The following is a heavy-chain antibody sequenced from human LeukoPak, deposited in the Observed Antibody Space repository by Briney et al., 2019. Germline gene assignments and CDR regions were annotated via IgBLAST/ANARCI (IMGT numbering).Heavy chain of an antibody. CDR3: ARDRSGHCSGGSCYYYYMDV. J-gene: IGHJ6*03. Sequence: ASVKVSCKASGYTFTGYYLHWVRQAPGQGPEWMGKINTNSGVTDYAQKFQGRVTMTRDTSISTAYMELSRLRSDDTAVYHCARDRSGHCSGGSCYYYYMDVWGKGTTVTVSS. CDR1: GYTFTGYY. D-gene: IGHD2-15*01. CDR2: INTNSGVT. V-gene: IGHV1-2*02.